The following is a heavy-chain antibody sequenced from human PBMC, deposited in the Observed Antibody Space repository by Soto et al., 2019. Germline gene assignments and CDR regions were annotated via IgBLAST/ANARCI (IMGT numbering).Heavy chain of an antibody. D-gene: IGHD2-15*01. CDR1: GGTFSSYA. Sequence: ASVKVSCKASGGTFSSYAISWVRQAPGQGLEWMGGIIPIFGTANYAQKFQGRVTITADESTSTAYMELSSLRSEDTAVYYCAIGVAANYYYYGMDVWGQGTTVTVSS. CDR3: AIGVAANYYYYGMDV. V-gene: IGHV1-69*13. J-gene: IGHJ6*02. CDR2: IIPIFGTA.